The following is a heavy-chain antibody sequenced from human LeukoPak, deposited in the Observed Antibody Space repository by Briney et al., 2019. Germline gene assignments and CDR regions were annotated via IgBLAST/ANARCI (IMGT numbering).Heavy chain of an antibody. Sequence: GGSLRLSCAASGFIISSKYMSWVRQAPGKGLEWVSVLYAGGNTYYADSVKGRFTISGDTSKNTLYLQMNSLRTEDTAMYYCARERDSSGYYLRYWGQGTLVTVSS. CDR3: ARERDSSGYYLRY. V-gene: IGHV3-66*02. J-gene: IGHJ4*02. CDR2: LYAGGNT. CDR1: GFIISSKY. D-gene: IGHD3-22*01.